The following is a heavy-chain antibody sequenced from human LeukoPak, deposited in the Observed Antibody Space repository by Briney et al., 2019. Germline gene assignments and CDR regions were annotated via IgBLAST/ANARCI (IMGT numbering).Heavy chain of an antibody. D-gene: IGHD1-26*01. CDR3: ARTRLRGSDWDAFDI. V-gene: IGHV3-21*04. Sequence: GGSLRLSCAASGFTFSSYSMNWVRQAPGKGLEWVSSISSSSSYIYYADSVKGRFTISRDNAKNSLYLQMNSLRAEDTALYYCARTRLRGSDWDAFDIWGQGTMVTVSS. CDR2: ISSSSSYI. CDR1: GFTFSSYS. J-gene: IGHJ3*02.